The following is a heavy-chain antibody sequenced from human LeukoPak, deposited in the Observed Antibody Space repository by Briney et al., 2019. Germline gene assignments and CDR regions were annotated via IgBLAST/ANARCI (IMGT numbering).Heavy chain of an antibody. CDR3: ARDPFEH. CDR2: ITQGGSEK. CDR1: GFTLSNRW. J-gene: IGHJ1*01. Sequence: GGSLRLSCEASGFTLSNRWMTWVRQAPGQGLEWVATITQGGSEKFYVDSVKGRFTISGDNAKNSLYLQMNSLRAEDTAVYYCARDPFEHWGQGTLVTVSS. V-gene: IGHV3-7*01.